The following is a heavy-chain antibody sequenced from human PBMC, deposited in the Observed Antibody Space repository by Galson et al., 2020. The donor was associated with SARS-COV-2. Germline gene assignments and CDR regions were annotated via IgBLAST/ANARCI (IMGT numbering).Heavy chain of an antibody. CDR3: ARMGVAALAGYYYGMDV. CDR1: GFTFSSYD. Sequence: ESLKISCAASGFTFSSYDMHWVRQATGKGLEWVSAIGTAGDTYYPGSVKGRFTISRENAKNSLYLQMNSLRAGDTAVYYCARMGVAALAGYYYGMDVWGQGTTVTVSS. V-gene: IGHV3-13*04. CDR2: IGTAGDT. J-gene: IGHJ6*02. D-gene: IGHD6-6*01.